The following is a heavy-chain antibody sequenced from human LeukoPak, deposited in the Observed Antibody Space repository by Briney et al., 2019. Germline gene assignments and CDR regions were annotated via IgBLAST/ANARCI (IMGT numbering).Heavy chain of an antibody. Sequence: ASVKVSCKASGYTFTGYYMHWVRQAPGQGLEWMGWINPNSGGTNYAQKFQCRVTMTRDTSISTAYMELSRLRSDDTAVYYCARDRNDYVWGSYRYNDWFDHWGQGTLVTISS. J-gene: IGHJ5*02. V-gene: IGHV1-2*02. CDR1: GYTFTGYY. CDR2: INPNSGGT. CDR3: ARDRNDYVWGSYRYNDWFDH. D-gene: IGHD3-16*02.